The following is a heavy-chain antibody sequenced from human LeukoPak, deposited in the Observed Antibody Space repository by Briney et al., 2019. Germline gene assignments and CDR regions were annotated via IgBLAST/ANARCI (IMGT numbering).Heavy chain of an antibody. CDR1: GFTFSSYA. D-gene: IGHD6-13*01. CDR2: ISYDKSNK. CDR3: AREFIAAAGVDY. J-gene: IGHJ4*02. V-gene: IGHV3-30-3*01. Sequence: GGSLRLSCAASGFTFSSYAMHWVRQAPGKGLEWVAVISYDKSNKYYADSVKGRFTISRDNSKNTLYLQMNSLRAEDTAVYYCAREFIAAAGVDYWGQGTLVTVSS.